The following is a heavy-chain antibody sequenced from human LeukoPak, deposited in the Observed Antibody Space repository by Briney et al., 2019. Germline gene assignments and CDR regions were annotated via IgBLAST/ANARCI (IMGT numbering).Heavy chain of an antibody. CDR3: AKDSWRGNTPGDDFDF. CDR1: GFGFSKYW. V-gene: IGHV3-74*01. D-gene: IGHD1/OR15-1a*01. J-gene: IGHJ4*01. Sequence: PGGSLRLSCAASGFGFSKYWMHWVRQTPGEGLVWVARIKEDGTYTSYADSVKGRFTISRDNARNTVFLQMNSLRAEDTAVYYCAKDSWRGNTPGDDFDFWGQGTLVTVSS. CDR2: IKEDGTYT.